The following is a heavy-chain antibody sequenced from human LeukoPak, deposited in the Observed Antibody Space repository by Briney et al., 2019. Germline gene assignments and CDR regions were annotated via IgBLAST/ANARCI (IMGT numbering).Heavy chain of an antibody. CDR3: ARGVLTWFDP. J-gene: IGHJ5*02. CDR1: GGSLSSGGYS. V-gene: IGHV4-30-2*01. Sequence: SQTLSLTCAVSGGSLSSGGYSWSWIRQPPGKGLEWIGYIYHSGSTYYNPSLKSRVTISVDRSKNQFSLKLSSVTAADTAVYYCARGVLTWFDPWGQGTLVTVSS. CDR2: IYHSGST. D-gene: IGHD3-9*01.